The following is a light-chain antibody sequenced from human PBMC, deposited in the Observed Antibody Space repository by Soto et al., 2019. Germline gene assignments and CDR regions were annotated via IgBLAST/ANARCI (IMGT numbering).Light chain of an antibody. CDR3: KQSYRTLSIT. J-gene: IGKJ5*01. Sequence: DIQMTQSPSSLSASVGDRVTITCRASESISRHLNWYQQKPGKAPKLLIYAASSLQNGVPSRFSGSGSGTDFTLTISNLQPEDFATYYCKQSYRTLSITFGQGTRLEIK. CDR2: AAS. V-gene: IGKV1-39*01. CDR1: ESISRH.